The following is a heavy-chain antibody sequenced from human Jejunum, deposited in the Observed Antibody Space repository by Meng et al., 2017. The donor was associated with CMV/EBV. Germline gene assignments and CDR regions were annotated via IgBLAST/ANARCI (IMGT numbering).Heavy chain of an antibody. D-gene: IGHD1-7*01. CDR2: IVPMFDTS. V-gene: IGHV1-69*05. CDR3: ARGFANWNSLDY. CDR1: GGTFRTSA. J-gene: IGHJ4*02. Sequence: CKASGGTFRTSALSWLRQAPGQGLEWMGGIVPMFDTSTYAQNVQGRVTITTDESTTTAYMDLTSLKSEDTAMYYCARGFANWNSLDYWGQGTLVTVSS.